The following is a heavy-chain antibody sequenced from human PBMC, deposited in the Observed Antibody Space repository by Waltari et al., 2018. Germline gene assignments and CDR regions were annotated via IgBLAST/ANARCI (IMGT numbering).Heavy chain of an antibody. CDR2: IYTSGST. J-gene: IGHJ4*02. CDR1: GGSISSGSSY. CDR3: ARGGYSYGYNY. Sequence: QVQLQESGPGLVKPSQTLSLTCTVSGGSISSGSSYWRWIRQHAGKGLEWIGRIYTSGSTNYNPSLKSRVTISVDTSKNQFSLKLSSVTAADTAVYYCARGGYSYGYNYWGQGTLVTVSS. D-gene: IGHD5-18*01. V-gene: IGHV4-61*02.